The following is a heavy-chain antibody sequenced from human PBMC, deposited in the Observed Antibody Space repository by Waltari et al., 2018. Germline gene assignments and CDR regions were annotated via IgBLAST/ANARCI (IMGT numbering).Heavy chain of an antibody. CDR2: IYYIERT. V-gene: IGHV4-31*03. D-gene: IGHD3-22*01. Sequence: QVQLQESGTGLVQASQTLSLTCPVSGRSISSGASYWSWIRQQPGKGLEWIGYIYYIERTYYSPSLKSRGTISVDTSKNHFSLKLGSVTAADTAVYYCARGTDYYDSSGSSLHVFWGQGTLVTVSP. J-gene: IGHJ1*01. CDR3: ARGTDYYDSSGSSLHVF. CDR1: GRSISSGASY.